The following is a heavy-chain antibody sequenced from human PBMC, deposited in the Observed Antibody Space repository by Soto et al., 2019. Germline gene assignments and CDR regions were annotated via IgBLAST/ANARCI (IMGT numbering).Heavy chain of an antibody. CDR1: GFTFSSYG. Sequence: GGSLRLSCAASGFTFSSYGMHWVRQAPGKGLEWVAVISYDGSNKYYADSVKGRFTISRDNSKNTLYLQMNSLRAEDTAVYYCAKDRLPGYYDFWSGYYRYYYYGMDVWGQGTTVTVSS. V-gene: IGHV3-30*18. J-gene: IGHJ6*02. D-gene: IGHD3-3*01. CDR2: ISYDGSNK. CDR3: AKDRLPGYYDFWSGYYRYYYYGMDV.